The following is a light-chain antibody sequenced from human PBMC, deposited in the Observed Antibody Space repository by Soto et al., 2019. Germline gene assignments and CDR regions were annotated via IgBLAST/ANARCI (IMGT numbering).Light chain of an antibody. CDR1: SSNIGNNA. Sequence: QSVLTQPPSVSEAPRQRVTISCSGSSSNIGNNAVNWYQQLPGKAPKLLIYYDDLLPSGVSDRFSGSKSGTSASLAISGLQSEDEADYYCQSYDSSLNVMVFGGGTKLTVL. CDR3: QSYDSSLNVMV. J-gene: IGLJ2*01. CDR2: YDD. V-gene: IGLV1-36*01.